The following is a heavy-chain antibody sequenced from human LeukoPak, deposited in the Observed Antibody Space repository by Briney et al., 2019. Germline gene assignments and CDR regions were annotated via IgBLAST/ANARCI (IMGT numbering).Heavy chain of an antibody. V-gene: IGHV3-11*01. J-gene: IGHJ4*02. CDR2: ISSSGSTI. Sequence: GGSLRLSCAASGFTFSDYYMSWIRQAPGKGLEWVAYISSSGSTIYYADSVKGRFTISRDNAKHSLYLQMNSLRAEDTAVYYCARGGVRWLQFYPVDCWGQGRLVTVCS. CDR1: GFTFSDYY. CDR3: ARGGVRWLQFYPVDC. D-gene: IGHD5-24*01.